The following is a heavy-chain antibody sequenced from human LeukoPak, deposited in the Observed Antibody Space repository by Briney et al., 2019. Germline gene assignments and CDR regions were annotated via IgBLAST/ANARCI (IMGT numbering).Heavy chain of an antibody. CDR1: GYTFTGYY. CDR3: ASLYGSGSQIYYYYGMDV. J-gene: IGHJ6*02. V-gene: IGHV1-2*02. CDR2: INPDSGGT. D-gene: IGHD3-10*01. Sequence: GASVKVSCKASGYTFTGYYMHWVRQAPGQGLEWMGWINPDSGGTNYAQKFQGRVTMTRDTSISTAYMELSRLRSDDTAVYYCASLYGSGSQIYYYYGMDVWGQGTTVTVPS.